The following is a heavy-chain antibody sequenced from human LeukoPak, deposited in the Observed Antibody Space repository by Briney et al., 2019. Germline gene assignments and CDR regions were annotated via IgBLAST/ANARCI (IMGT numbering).Heavy chain of an antibody. Sequence: SQTLSLTCTVSGGSISSGDYYWSWIRQPPGKGLEWIGYIYYSGSTYYYPSLKSRVTISVDTSKNQFSLKLSSVTAADTAVYYCARGGDGYNSGVGYWGQGTLVTVSS. CDR3: ARGGDGYNSGVGY. CDR2: IYYSGST. V-gene: IGHV4-30-4*01. D-gene: IGHD5-24*01. J-gene: IGHJ4*02. CDR1: GGSISSGDYY.